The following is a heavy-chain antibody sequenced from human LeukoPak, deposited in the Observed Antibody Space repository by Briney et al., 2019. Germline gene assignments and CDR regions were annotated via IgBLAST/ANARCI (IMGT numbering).Heavy chain of an antibody. Sequence: SETRSLTCSVSGGSISSSTYYWDWIRQPPGKGLEWIGTIDYSGTTYSNPSLKSRVTISVDTSKNQFSLKLSSVTAADTAVYYCARRDSSGCYGSYWGQGTMVT. V-gene: IGHV4-39*01. CDR1: GGSISSSTYY. D-gene: IGHD3-22*01. J-gene: IGHJ4*02. CDR2: IDYSGTT. CDR3: ARRDSSGCYGSY.